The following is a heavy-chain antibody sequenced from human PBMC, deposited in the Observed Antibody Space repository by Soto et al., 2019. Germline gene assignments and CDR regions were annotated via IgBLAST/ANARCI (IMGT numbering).Heavy chain of an antibody. D-gene: IGHD6-13*01. CDR3: AKDLRAAAGTSLDY. Sequence: EVQLVESGGGLVQPGRSLRLSCAASGFTFDDYAMHWVRQAPGKGLEWVSGISWNSGSIGYADSVKGRFTISRDNAKNSLYLQMNSLRAKDTALYYCAKDLRAAAGTSLDYWGQGTLVTVSS. CDR1: GFTFDDYA. J-gene: IGHJ4*02. V-gene: IGHV3-9*01. CDR2: ISWNSGSI.